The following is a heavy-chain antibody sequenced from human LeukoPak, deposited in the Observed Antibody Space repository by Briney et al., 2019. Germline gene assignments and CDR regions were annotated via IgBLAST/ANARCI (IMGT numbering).Heavy chain of an antibody. CDR1: GFTFSSYW. Sequence: GGSLRLSCATSGFTFSSYWMTWVRQAPGKGLEWVANIKQDGSEKNYVDSVKGRFTISRDNSKNSLHLQMNSLRAEDTAVYYCARDPPRHVQVPCYWGQGTRVTVSS. J-gene: IGHJ4*02. CDR2: IKQDGSEK. D-gene: IGHD5-24*01. V-gene: IGHV3-7*03. CDR3: ARDPPRHVQVPCY.